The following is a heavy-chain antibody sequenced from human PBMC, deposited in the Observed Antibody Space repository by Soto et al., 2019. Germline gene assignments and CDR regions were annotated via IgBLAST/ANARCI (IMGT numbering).Heavy chain of an antibody. CDR2: MNPNSGNT. CDR3: ARGRIGRKAAAGTYFDY. J-gene: IGHJ4*02. V-gene: IGHV1-8*01. Sequence: ASVKVSCKASGYTFTSYDSNWVRQATGQGLEWMGWMNPNSGNTGYAQKFQGRVTMTRNTSISTAYMELSSLRSEDTAVYYCARGRIGRKAAAGTYFDYWGQGTLVTVSS. CDR1: GYTFTSYD. D-gene: IGHD6-13*01.